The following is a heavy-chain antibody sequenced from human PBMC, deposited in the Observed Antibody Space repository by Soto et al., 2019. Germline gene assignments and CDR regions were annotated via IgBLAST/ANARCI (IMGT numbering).Heavy chain of an antibody. V-gene: IGHV3-9*01. CDR2: ISWNSGSI. CDR1: GFTFDYFA. Sequence: EVQLVESGGGLVQPVRSLRLSCGASGFTFDYFALHLVRQAPGKGLEWVSGISWNSGSIAYADSVKGRFTISRDNAKESLYLQMNSLTPADTALYYCTKDFSDIWDYRRHFDYWGQGTLVTV. D-gene: IGHD1-7*01. CDR3: TKDFSDIWDYRRHFDY. J-gene: IGHJ4*02.